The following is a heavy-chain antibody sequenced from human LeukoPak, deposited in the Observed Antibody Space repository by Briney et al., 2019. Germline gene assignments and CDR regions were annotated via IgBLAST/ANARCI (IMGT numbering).Heavy chain of an antibody. CDR2: IYHRGST. V-gene: IGHV4-38-2*01. J-gene: IGHJ4*02. CDR1: GYSISSGYY. Sequence: SETLSLTCAVSGYSISSGYYWGWIRQPPGKGLEWIGSIYHRGSTYYNPSLKSRVTVSVDTSKNQFSLKLSSVTAADTAVYYCARRSVDTAMDYFDYWGQGTLVTVSS. CDR3: ARRSVDTAMDYFDY. D-gene: IGHD5-18*01.